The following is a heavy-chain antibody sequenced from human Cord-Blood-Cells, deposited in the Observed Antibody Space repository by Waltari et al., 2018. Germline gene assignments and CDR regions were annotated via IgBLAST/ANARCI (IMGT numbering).Heavy chain of an antibody. CDR1: GGPFSGYY. J-gene: IGHJ4*02. Sequence: QVQLQQWGAGLSKPSETLSLTCAVYGGPFSGYYWSWIRQPPGKGLGWIGEINQSRSTNYNPSLKSRVTISVDTSKNQFSLKLSSVTAADTAVYYCARVIAAFDYWGQGTLVTVSS. D-gene: IGHD6-13*01. CDR2: INQSRST. CDR3: ARVIAAFDY. V-gene: IGHV4-34*01.